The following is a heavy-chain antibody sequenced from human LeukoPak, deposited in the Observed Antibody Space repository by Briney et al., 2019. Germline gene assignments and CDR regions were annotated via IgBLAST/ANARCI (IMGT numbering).Heavy chain of an antibody. CDR2: IFHSGSA. Sequence: SETLSLTCAVSGGSFGSSNWWSWIRQPPGKGLEWIGEIFHSGSANYNPSLKSRVTISVDTSKNQFSLKLSSVTAADTAVYYCARHYYDSSAPPPYYYGMDVWGQGTTVTVSS. D-gene: IGHD3-22*01. J-gene: IGHJ6*02. V-gene: IGHV4-4*02. CDR3: ARHYYDSSAPPPYYYGMDV. CDR1: GGSFGSSNW.